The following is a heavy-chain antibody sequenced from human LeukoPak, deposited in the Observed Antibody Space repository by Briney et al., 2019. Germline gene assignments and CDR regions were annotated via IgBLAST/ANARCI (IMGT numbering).Heavy chain of an antibody. CDR2: IYHSGTT. Sequence: SETLSLTCAVSGYSISSGYYWGWIRQPPGKGLEWIGSIYHSGTTYYNPSLESRVTISVDTSRNQFSLKLSSVTAADTAVYYCARRYSYGVDYWGQGTLVTVSS. CDR3: ARRYSYGVDY. CDR1: GYSISSGYY. D-gene: IGHD5-18*01. J-gene: IGHJ4*02. V-gene: IGHV4-38-2*01.